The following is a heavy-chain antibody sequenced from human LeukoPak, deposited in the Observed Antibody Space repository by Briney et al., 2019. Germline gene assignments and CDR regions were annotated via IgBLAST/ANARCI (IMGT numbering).Heavy chain of an antibody. V-gene: IGHV3-21*01. CDR1: RFSFSTYN. J-gene: IGHJ1*01. CDR2: ISSSSTFI. D-gene: IGHD2-15*01. Sequence: PGGSLRLSCAASRFSFSTYNMNWVRQAPGEGLEWVSFISSSSTFIYYADSVKGRFTISRNNANNSLYLQMNSLRAEDTAVYYCASDCSGGNCYPSIGFQHXXXXTXVTVSS. CDR3: ASDCSGGNCYPSIGFQH.